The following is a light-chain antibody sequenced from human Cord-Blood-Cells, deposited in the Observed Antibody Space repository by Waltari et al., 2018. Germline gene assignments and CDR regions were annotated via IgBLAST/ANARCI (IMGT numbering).Light chain of an antibody. CDR1: RSDVGGYNY. CDR2: EVS. Sequence: QSALTQPDSVSGSPGQSITISCTGTRSDVGGYNYVSWYQQHPGKAPKLMIYEVSNRPSGVSNRFSGSKSGNTASLTISGLQAEDEADYYCSSYTSSSTYVFGTGTKVTVL. CDR3: SSYTSSSTYV. J-gene: IGLJ1*01. V-gene: IGLV2-14*01.